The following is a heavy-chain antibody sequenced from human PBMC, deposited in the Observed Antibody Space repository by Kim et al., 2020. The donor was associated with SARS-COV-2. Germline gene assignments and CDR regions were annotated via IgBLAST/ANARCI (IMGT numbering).Heavy chain of an antibody. CDR1: GFTFDDYA. CDR3: AKGWAPDGSGSFLNYFDY. D-gene: IGHD3-10*01. V-gene: IGHV3-9*01. J-gene: IGHJ4*02. Sequence: GGSLRLSCAASGFTFDDYAMHWVRQAPGKGVEWVSGISWNSGSIGYAYSVKGRFTISRDNTKNSLYLQMNSLRAEDTALYYCAKGWAPDGSGSFLNYFDYWGQGTLVTVSS. CDR2: ISWNSGSI.